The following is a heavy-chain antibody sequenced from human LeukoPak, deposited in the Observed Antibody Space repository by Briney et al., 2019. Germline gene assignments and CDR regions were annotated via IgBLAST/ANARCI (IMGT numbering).Heavy chain of an antibody. Sequence: GGSLRLSCAASEFIFSDYALGWVRQAPGKGLEWVSTIDKTTYPTFYADSVKGRFTISRDNSKNTLYLQMNSLRTEDTAVYFCAKFEGATIPGWFNDYWGQGILVTVSS. CDR1: EFIFSDYA. CDR2: IDKTTYPT. J-gene: IGHJ4*02. V-gene: IGHV3-23*05. CDR3: AKFEGATIPGWFNDY. D-gene: IGHD6-19*01.